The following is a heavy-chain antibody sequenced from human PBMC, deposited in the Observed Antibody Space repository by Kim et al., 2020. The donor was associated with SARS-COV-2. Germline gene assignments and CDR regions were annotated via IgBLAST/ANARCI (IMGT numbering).Heavy chain of an antibody. Sequence: IYYAGSVKGRFTVSRDDAKNLLYLEMSSLRVDDTALYYGVRDASWSFDYWGQGTLVTVSS. CDR2: I. V-gene: IGHV3-48*03. J-gene: IGHJ4*02. D-gene: IGHD2-8*01. CDR3: VRDASWSFDY.